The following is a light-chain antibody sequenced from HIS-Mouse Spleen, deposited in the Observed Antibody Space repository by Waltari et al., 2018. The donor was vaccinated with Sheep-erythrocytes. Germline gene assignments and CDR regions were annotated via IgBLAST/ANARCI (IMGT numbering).Light chain of an antibody. CDR2: DVS. V-gene: IGLV2-11*01. CDR1: SSDVGGYNY. J-gene: IGLJ2*01. Sequence: QSALTQPRSVSGSPGQSVTIPCTGTSSDVGGYNYVSWYQQHPGKAPKLMIYDVSKRPSGVPDRFSGSKSGNTASPTISGLQAEDEADYYCCSYAGSYTLVFGGGTKLTVL. CDR3: CSYAGSYTLV.